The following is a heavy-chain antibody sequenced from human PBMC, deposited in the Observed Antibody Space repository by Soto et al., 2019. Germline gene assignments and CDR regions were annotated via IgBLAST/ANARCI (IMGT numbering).Heavy chain of an antibody. Sequence: QVQLVESGGGVVQPGTSLRLSCAASGFTVSTYGMHWVRQAPGKGLEWVAVISKDGNDQYYADSVKGRFTVSRDNSKNTTSLQMSSLRPEDTDFYYGAKDRWEFTRYFDSWGQGTLVTVSS. CDR2: ISKDGNDQ. CDR1: GFTVSTYG. J-gene: IGHJ4*02. V-gene: IGHV3-30*18. CDR3: AKDRWEFTRYFDS. D-gene: IGHD1-26*01.